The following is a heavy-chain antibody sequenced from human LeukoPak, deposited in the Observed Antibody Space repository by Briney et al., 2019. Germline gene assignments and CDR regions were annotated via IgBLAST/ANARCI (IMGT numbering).Heavy chain of an antibody. D-gene: IGHD7-27*01. Sequence: GGSLRLSCAASGFSLSSYAVSWVRQAPGKGLEWVSGISDGGSRTYYADSVKGRFTISRDDSKNTLYLQMNSLRAEDTAVYYCAKVQLGIGVDYWGQGTLVTVSS. J-gene: IGHJ4*02. CDR2: ISDGGSRT. CDR1: GFSLSSYA. CDR3: AKVQLGIGVDY. V-gene: IGHV3-23*01.